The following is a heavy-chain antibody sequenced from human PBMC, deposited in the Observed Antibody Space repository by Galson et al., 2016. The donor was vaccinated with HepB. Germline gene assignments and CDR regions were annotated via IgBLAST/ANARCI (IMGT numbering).Heavy chain of an antibody. D-gene: IGHD2-21*02. CDR1: GYTFINYG. Sequence: SCKASGYTFINYGISWVRQAPGQGLEWMGWINPYNGHTKYAQKFQGRVTMTTDTSTTTAYMDLGSLTFDDTAVYFCARGSVYCGDDCFSERFDPWGRGTLVTVSS. CDR3: ARGSVYCGDDCFSERFDP. CDR2: INPYNGHT. V-gene: IGHV1-18*04. J-gene: IGHJ5*02.